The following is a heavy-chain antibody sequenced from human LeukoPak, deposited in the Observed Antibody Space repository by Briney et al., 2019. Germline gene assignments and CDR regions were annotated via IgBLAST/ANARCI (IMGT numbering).Heavy chain of an antibody. D-gene: IGHD5-18*01. Sequence: TGGSLRLSCAASGFTFSSYAMSWVRQAPGKGLEWVSGITGSGGSTDYADSVKGRITIFRDSSKNTLYLQMNSLRAEDTAVYYCARVGYNYGYGYWGQGTLVTVSS. V-gene: IGHV3-23*01. J-gene: IGHJ4*02. CDR1: GFTFSSYA. CDR3: ARVGYNYGYGY. CDR2: ITGSGGST.